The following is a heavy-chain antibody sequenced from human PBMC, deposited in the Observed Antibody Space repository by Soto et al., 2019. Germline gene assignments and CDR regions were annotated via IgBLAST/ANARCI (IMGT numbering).Heavy chain of an antibody. V-gene: IGHV3-74*01. D-gene: IGHD5-12*01. CDR2: INSDGSST. CDR3: ARRGGDGYNWGYTY. Sequence: EVQLVESGGGLVQPGGSLRLSCAASGFTFSSYWIHWVRQAPGKGLMWVSRINSDGSSTNYADSVKGRFTISRDNDKNTLYLQMNSMRAEDTAVYYCARRGGDGYNWGYTYWGQGTLVTVSS. CDR1: GFTFSSYW. J-gene: IGHJ4*02.